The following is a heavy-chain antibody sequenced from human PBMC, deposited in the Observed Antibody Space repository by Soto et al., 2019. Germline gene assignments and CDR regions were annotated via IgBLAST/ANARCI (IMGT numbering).Heavy chain of an antibody. CDR3: AILNYAGYYFDY. CDR2: ISWHSGSI. Sequence: EVQLVESGGGLVQPGRSLRLSCAASGFTFDDYAMHWVRQAPGKGLEWVSGISWHSGSIGYADSVKGRFTISRDNAKNSLYLQMTSLRAEDTALYYCAILNYAGYYFDYWGQGTLVTVSS. V-gene: IGHV3-9*01. D-gene: IGHD3-16*01. J-gene: IGHJ4*02. CDR1: GFTFDDYA.